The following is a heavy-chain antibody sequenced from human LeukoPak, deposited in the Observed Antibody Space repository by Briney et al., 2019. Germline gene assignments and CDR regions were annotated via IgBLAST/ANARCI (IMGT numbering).Heavy chain of an antibody. CDR1: GFTFSSYW. Sequence: PGGSLRLSCAASGFTFSSYWMHWVRQAPGKWLVWVSRINSDGSSTSYAASVKGRFTISRDNAKNTLYLQMNSLRAEDTAVYYCARDRGSGWYYFDYWGQGTLVTVSS. CDR3: ARDRGSGWYYFDY. D-gene: IGHD6-19*01. V-gene: IGHV3-74*01. CDR2: INSDGSST. J-gene: IGHJ4*02.